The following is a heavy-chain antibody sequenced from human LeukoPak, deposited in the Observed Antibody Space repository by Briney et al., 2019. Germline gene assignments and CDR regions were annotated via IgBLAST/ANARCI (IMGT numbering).Heavy chain of an antibody. D-gene: IGHD6-13*01. CDR2: ISYSGIT. J-gene: IGHJ6*03. CDR1: GGSINTYS. CDR3: ARGVTEQLSYYYPYHRDV. V-gene: IGHV4-59*01. Sequence: PSETLSLTFTFSGGSINTYSWNVIRQPPGKGLEWIGNISYSGITDYNPSLQSRVTISVDTSKNQFFLNLRSVTAADTAVYYCARGVTEQLSYYYPYHRDVWPKGTTVTVS.